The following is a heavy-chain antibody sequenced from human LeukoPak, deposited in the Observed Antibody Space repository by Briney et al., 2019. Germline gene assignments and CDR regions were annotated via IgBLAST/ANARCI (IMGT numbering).Heavy chain of an antibody. CDR2: INEDGSVK. V-gene: IGHV3-7*01. D-gene: IGHD2-21*02. J-gene: IGHJ4*02. CDR3: AKVRRDSDCY. CDR1: GGTFSAYW. Sequence: GGSLRPSCAVSGGTFSAYWMAWVRQSPGKGLEWVAEINEDGSVKYYVDSMKGRFTISRDNDKNSLYLQMNSLGAEDTAVYYCAKVRRDSDCYWGQGTLVTVSS.